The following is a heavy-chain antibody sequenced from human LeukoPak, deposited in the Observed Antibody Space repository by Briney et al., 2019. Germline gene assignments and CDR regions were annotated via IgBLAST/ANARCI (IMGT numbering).Heavy chain of an antibody. Sequence: GASVKVSCKASGYTFTSYYMHWVRQAPGQGLEWMGIINPSGGSTSYAQKFQGRVTMTRDTSTSTVYMELSSLRSEDTAVYYCARGYYDSSGYWPKAAYYYGMDVWGQGTTVTVSS. D-gene: IGHD3-22*01. J-gene: IGHJ6*02. CDR3: ARGYYDSSGYWPKAAYYYGMDV. CDR2: INPSGGST. V-gene: IGHV1-46*01. CDR1: GYTFTSYY.